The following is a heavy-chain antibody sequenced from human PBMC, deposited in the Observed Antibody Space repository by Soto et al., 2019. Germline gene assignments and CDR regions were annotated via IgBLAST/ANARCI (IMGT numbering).Heavy chain of an antibody. J-gene: IGHJ6*03. D-gene: IGHD2-2*02. CDR1: GYTFTSYY. Sequence: ASVKVSCKASGYTFTSYYMHWVRQAPGQGLEWMGIINPSGGSTSYAQKFQGRVTMTRDTSTSTVYMELSSLRSEDTAVYYCARDLGYCSSTSCYTRTKYYYYYMDVWGKGTTVTVSS. V-gene: IGHV1-46*01. CDR2: INPSGGST. CDR3: ARDLGYCSSTSCYTRTKYYYYYMDV.